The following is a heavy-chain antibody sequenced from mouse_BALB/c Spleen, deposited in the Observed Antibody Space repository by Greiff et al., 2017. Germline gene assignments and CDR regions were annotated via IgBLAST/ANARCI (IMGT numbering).Heavy chain of an antibody. V-gene: IGHV14-3*02. CDR2: IDPANGNT. Sequence: EVQLQQSGAELVKPGASVKLSCTASGFNIKDTYMHWVKQRPEQGLEWIGRIDPANGNTKYDPKFQGKATITADTSSNTAYLQLSSLTPEDTAVYYCSRDYYGSSQFAYWGQGTLVTVSA. CDR1: GFNIKDTY. D-gene: IGHD1-1*01. CDR3: SRDYYGSSQFAY. J-gene: IGHJ3*01.